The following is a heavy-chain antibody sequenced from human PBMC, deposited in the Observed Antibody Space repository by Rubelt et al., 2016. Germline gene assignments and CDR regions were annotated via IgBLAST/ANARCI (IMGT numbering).Heavy chain of an antibody. D-gene: IGHD1-1*01. Sequence: VESGGGLVKPGGSLRLSCAASGFTFSSFAMSWVRQAPGKGLEWVSSVSGAGGTTNYADSLKGRFTISRDNSKNTVYLQMNSLRVDDTAVYYCAKGRAGGWNGGDYWGQGTLVTVSS. J-gene: IGHJ4*02. V-gene: IGHV3-23*04. CDR2: VSGAGGTT. CDR1: GFTFSSFA. CDR3: AKGRAGGWNGGDY.